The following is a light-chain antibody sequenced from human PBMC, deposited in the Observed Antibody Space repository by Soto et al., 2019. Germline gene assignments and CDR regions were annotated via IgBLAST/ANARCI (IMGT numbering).Light chain of an antibody. V-gene: IGKV3-11*01. CDR1: RSISDF. CDR3: QHPSDWTKYT. Sequence: EIVLTQSPATLSLSPGERATLSCRASRSISDFLAWYQQKPGQAPRLLIYDASNRATGIPARFSGSGSGTDFTLTDSRLEPEDFAVYYCQHPSDWTKYTFGQGTKLE. CDR2: DAS. J-gene: IGKJ2*01.